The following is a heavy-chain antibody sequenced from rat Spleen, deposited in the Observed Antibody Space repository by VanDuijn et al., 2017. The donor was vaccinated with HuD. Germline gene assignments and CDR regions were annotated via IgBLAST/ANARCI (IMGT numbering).Heavy chain of an antibody. CDR1: GFTFSDYY. Sequence: EVQLVESGGGLVQPGRSLKLSCAASGFTFSDYYMAWVRQAPKKGLEWVASITNTGGSTYYPDSVKGRFTISRDNAKSTLYRQMNSLRSEDTATYYCTREGAYWGQGTLVTVSS. CDR2: ITNTGGST. V-gene: IGHV5-20*01. CDR3: TREGAY. J-gene: IGHJ3*01.